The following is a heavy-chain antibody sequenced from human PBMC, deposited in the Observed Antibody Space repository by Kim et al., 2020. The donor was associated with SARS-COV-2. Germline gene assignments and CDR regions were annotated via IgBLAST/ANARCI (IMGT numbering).Heavy chain of an antibody. CDR2: INPNSGGT. CDR3: ARDWRIAVAGTFIYYYYGMDV. V-gene: IGHV1-2*04. J-gene: IGHJ6*02. Sequence: ASVKVSCKASGYTFTGYYMHWVRQAPGQGLEWMGWINPNSGGTNYAQKFQGWVTMTRDTSISTAYMELSRLRSDDTAVYYCARDWRIAVAGTFIYYYYGMDVWGQGTTVTVSS. CDR1: GYTFTGYY. D-gene: IGHD6-19*01.